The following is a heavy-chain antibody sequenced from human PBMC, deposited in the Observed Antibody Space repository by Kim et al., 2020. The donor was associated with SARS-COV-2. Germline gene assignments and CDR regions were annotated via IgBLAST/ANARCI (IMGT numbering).Heavy chain of an antibody. CDR2: SGST. V-gene: IGHV4-59*01. J-gene: IGHJ6*02. D-gene: IGHD3-10*02. CDR3: ARVFRGMDV. Sequence: SGSTNYNPYLQSRVTISVDTSKNQFSLKLNSMTAADTGVYYCARVFRGMDVWGQGTTVIVSS.